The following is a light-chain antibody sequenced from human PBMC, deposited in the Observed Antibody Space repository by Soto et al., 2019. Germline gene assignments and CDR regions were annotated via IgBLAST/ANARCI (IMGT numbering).Light chain of an antibody. J-gene: IGKJ1*01. Sequence: ELGMTQSPVPLSVSPGERATLSCRASQSVSINLAWYQQKRGQAPRLHIYGASTRASGIPARFRGSGSGTQFTLTISSLQSDDFAVYNCQHYKSWPPSGTFGQGTKVDIK. CDR3: QHYKSWPPSGT. V-gene: IGKV3-15*01. CDR1: QSVSIN. CDR2: GAS.